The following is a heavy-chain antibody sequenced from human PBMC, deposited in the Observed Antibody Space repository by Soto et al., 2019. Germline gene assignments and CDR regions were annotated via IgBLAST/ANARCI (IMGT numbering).Heavy chain of an antibody. V-gene: IGHV3-7*04. Sequence: GGSLRLSCAASGFTFSSYWMSWVRQAPGKGLEWVANIKQDGSEKYYVDSVKGRFTISRDNAKNSLYLQMNSLRAEDTAVYYCARDISVAAAGSYYFDYWGQGTLVTVSS. CDR3: ARDISVAAAGSYYFDY. D-gene: IGHD6-13*01. CDR1: GFTFSSYW. CDR2: IKQDGSEK. J-gene: IGHJ4*02.